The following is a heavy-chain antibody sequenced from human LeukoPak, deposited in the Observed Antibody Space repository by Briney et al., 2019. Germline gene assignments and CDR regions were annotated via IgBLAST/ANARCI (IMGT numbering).Heavy chain of an antibody. D-gene: IGHD6-19*01. J-gene: IGHJ4*02. V-gene: IGHV3-30*03. CDR2: ISYDGSNK. Sequence: GRSLRLSCAASGFTFSSYGLHWVRQAPGKGLEWVALISYDGSNKYYADSVKGRFTISRDNSKNTMYLLMNSLRAEDTAVYYCATEDIGGWFGIDYWGQGTLVTVSS. CDR3: ATEDIGGWFGIDY. CDR1: GFTFSSYG.